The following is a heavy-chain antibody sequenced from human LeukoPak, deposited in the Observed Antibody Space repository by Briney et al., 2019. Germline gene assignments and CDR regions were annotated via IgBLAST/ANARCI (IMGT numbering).Heavy chain of an antibody. Sequence: GGSLRLSCAASGYTFTDYAMSWVRQAPGKGLEWVSGISGSGTTTYYADSVKGRFTISRDNSKNTLYLQMNSLRAEDAAVYYCARGVANYYESSGYQNWGQGTLVTVSS. CDR2: ISGSGTTT. CDR1: GYTFTDYA. D-gene: IGHD3-22*01. J-gene: IGHJ4*02. V-gene: IGHV3-23*01. CDR3: ARGVANYYESSGYQN.